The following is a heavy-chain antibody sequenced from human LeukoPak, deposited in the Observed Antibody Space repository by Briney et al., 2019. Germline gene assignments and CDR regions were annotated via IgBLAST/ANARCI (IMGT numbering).Heavy chain of an antibody. CDR2: IIPILGIA. CDR1: GGTFSSYT. Sequence: ASVKVSCKASGGTFSSYTISWVRQAPGQGLEWMGRIIPILGIANYAQKFQGRVTITADKSTSTAYMEPSSLRSEDTAVYYCARDTITGNWFDPWGQGTLVTVSS. CDR3: ARDTITGNWFDP. D-gene: IGHD1-14*01. J-gene: IGHJ5*02. V-gene: IGHV1-69*04.